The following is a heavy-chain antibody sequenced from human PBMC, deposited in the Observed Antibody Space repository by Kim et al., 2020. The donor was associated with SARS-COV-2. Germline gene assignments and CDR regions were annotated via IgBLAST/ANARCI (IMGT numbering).Heavy chain of an antibody. D-gene: IGHD6-13*01. CDR1: GYTFPDYY. V-gene: IGHV1-2*02. Sequence: ASVKVSCKTSGYTFPDYYLQWVRQAPGQGLEWVGKIDPKTGRTNYAQKFRGRVTITGDTSSATAFLELSRLSSDGAALYYCARDKGVAADVWGQGTLVTV. CDR2: IDPKTGRT. CDR3: ARDKGVAADV. J-gene: IGHJ4*02.